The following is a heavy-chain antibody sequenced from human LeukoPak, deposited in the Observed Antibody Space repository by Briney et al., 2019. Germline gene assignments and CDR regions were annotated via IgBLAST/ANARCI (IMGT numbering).Heavy chain of an antibody. CDR3: ATTARHCSDY. D-gene: IGHD6-6*01. V-gene: IGHV4-30-4*08. CDR2: IFYSGDT. Sequence: LRLSCAASGFTFSSYAMSWVRQPPGKGLEWIGYIFYSGDTYYNPSLRSRVSMSMDASKNQFSLRLTSATAADTAVYFCATTARHCSDYWGQGTLVTVSS. CDR1: GFTFSSYA. J-gene: IGHJ4*02.